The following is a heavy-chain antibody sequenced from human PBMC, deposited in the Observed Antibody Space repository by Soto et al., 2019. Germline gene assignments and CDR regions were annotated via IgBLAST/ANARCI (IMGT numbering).Heavy chain of an antibody. J-gene: IGHJ6*01. CDR1: ELTYNKYY. D-gene: IGHD1-20*01. Sequence: ELTRRCSFSPSELTYNKYYLTWFHHAPRKGPEWVANIKPDGSEQYYVDSVKGRFTISRDNANNSLYLQKNSLRAEDTAVYFCERGNWNYYYGIDVSGPGTTVTVAS. CDR2: IKPDGSEQ. V-gene: IGHV3-7*01. CDR3: ERGNWNYYYGIDV.